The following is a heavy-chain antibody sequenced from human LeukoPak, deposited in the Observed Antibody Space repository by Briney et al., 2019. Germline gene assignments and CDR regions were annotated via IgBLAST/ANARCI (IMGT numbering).Heavy chain of an antibody. CDR1: GYTFTGYY. CDR3: ARDRTMIHAFGI. V-gene: IGHV1-2*02. D-gene: IGHD3-22*01. J-gene: IGHJ3*02. Sequence: ASVKVSCKASGYTFTGYYMHWVRQAPGQGLEWMGWINPNSGGTNYAQKFQGRVTMTRDTSISTAYMELSRLRSDDTAVYYCARDRTMIHAFGIWGQGTMVTVSS. CDR2: INPNSGGT.